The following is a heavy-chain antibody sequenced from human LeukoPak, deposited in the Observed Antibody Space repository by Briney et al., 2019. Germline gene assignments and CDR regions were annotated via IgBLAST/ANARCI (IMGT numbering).Heavy chain of an antibody. V-gene: IGHV1-2*06. CDR1: GYTFIGYY. D-gene: IGHD3-22*01. Sequence: ASVTVSCKASGYTFIGYYIHWVRQAPGQGLEWVGRINPKSGGIDYGEKFWGRVTLTRDTSISTAYMELTSLKSDDTAVYFCARDTYYFDTRGYLNADYWGQGTLVTVSS. CDR2: INPKSGGI. CDR3: ARDTYYFDTRGYLNADY. J-gene: IGHJ4*02.